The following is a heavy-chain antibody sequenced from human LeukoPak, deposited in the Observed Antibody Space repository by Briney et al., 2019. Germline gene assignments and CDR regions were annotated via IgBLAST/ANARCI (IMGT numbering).Heavy chain of an antibody. Sequence: ASVKVSCKASGYTFTSYSMHWVRQAPGQGLEWMGIINPSGGSTSYAQKFQDRVTMTRDTSTSTVHMELSSLRSEDTAVYYCARDPNGGHFDYWGQGTLVTVSS. J-gene: IGHJ4*02. CDR3: ARDPNGGHFDY. CDR1: GYTFTSYS. V-gene: IGHV1-46*01. CDR2: INPSGGST. D-gene: IGHD4-23*01.